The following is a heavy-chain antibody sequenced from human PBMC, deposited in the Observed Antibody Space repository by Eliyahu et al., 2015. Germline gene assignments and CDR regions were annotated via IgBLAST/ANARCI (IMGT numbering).Heavy chain of an antibody. D-gene: IGHD1-14*01. Sequence: EVQLVESGGGLVQAGRSLRLYCVGSGFTFNAHAMHWVRQAPGKGLGWVSGILWDSSRIGYADSVKGRFTISRDNAKSSLYLQMNSLRPEDTALYYCARDLTPGGADVWGQGTPVIVSS. CDR2: ILWDSSRI. V-gene: IGHV3-9*01. J-gene: IGHJ6*02. CDR1: GFTFNAHA. CDR3: ARDLTPGGADV.